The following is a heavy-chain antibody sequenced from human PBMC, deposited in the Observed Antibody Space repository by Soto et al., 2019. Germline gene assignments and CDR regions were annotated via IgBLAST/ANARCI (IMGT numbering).Heavy chain of an antibody. CDR3: ARFNTMWVTDV. J-gene: IGHJ6*02. CDR2: IYYSGST. D-gene: IGHD3-10*02. V-gene: IGHV4-39*01. Sequence: SETLSLTCTVSGGSISSSSYYWGWIRQPPGKGLEWIGSIYYSGSTYYNPSLKSRVTISVDTSKNQFSLKLSSVTAADTAVYYCARFNTMWVTDVWGQGTTVTVSS. CDR1: GGSISSSSYY.